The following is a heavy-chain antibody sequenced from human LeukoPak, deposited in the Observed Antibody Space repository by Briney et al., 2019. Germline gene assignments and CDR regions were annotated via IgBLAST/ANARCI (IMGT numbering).Heavy chain of an antibody. CDR3: ARGGYSSGGYYFDY. J-gene: IGHJ4*02. Sequence: GGSLRLSCAASGFTFSSYDMHWVRQTTGKGLEWVSAIGTAGDTYYPGSGKGRFTISRENAKNSSYLQMNSLRAGDTAVYYCARGGYSSGGYYFDYWGQGTLVTVSS. CDR2: IGTAGDT. V-gene: IGHV3-13*04. D-gene: IGHD6-19*01. CDR1: GFTFSSYD.